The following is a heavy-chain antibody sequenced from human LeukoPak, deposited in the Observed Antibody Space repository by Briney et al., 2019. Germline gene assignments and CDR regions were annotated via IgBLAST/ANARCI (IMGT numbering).Heavy chain of an antibody. D-gene: IGHD4-17*01. V-gene: IGHV1-2*02. J-gene: IGHJ4*02. CDR2: INPNSGGT. CDR1: GGTFSSYA. CDR3: ARSDYGDYGLFDY. Sequence: ASVKVSCKASGGTFSSYAISWVRQAPGQGLEWMGWINPNSGGTNYAQKFQGRVTMTRDTSISTAYMELSRLRSDDTAVYYCARSDYGDYGLFDYWGQGTLVTVSS.